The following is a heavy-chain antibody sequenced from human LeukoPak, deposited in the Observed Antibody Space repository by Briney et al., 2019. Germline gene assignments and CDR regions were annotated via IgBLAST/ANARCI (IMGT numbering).Heavy chain of an antibody. V-gene: IGHV4-59*01. J-gene: IGHJ6*03. CDR3: ARGFITGTTYYYYYYMDV. CDR1: GGSISSYY. Sequence: SETLSLTCTVSGGSISSYYWSWIRQPPGKGLEWIGYIYYSGSTNYNPSLKSRVTISVDTSKNQFSLKLSSVTAADTAVYYCARGFITGTTYYYYYYMDVWGKGTTVTVSS. CDR2: IYYSGST. D-gene: IGHD1-20*01.